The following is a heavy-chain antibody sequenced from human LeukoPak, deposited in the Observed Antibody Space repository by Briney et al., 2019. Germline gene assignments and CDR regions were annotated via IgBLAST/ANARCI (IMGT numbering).Heavy chain of an antibody. Sequence: TPSETLSLTCTVSGASINTAAYYWTWIRQPAGKGLEWIGRLNTGGSTTYNPSLQSRVTISVDTSKNQFSLKLTSMTAADTAVYYCAKDSAGGYYDSSGFGSYYYMDVWGTGTTVTVSS. V-gene: IGHV4-61*02. D-gene: IGHD3-22*01. J-gene: IGHJ6*03. CDR1: GASINTAAYY. CDR3: AKDSAGGYYDSSGFGSYYYMDV. CDR2: LNTGGST.